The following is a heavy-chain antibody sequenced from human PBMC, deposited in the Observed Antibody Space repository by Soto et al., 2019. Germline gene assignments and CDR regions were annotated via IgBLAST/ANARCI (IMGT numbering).Heavy chain of an antibody. CDR2: IIPIFGTA. Sequence: SVKVSCKASGGTFSSNAISWVRQAPGQGLEWMGGIIPIFGTANYAQKFQGRVTITADESTSTAYMELSSLRSEDTAVYYCARDKAGRRFGELLGGMDVWGQGTTVTVSS. V-gene: IGHV1-69*13. CDR1: GGTFSSNA. D-gene: IGHD3-10*01. CDR3: ARDKAGRRFGELLGGMDV. J-gene: IGHJ6*02.